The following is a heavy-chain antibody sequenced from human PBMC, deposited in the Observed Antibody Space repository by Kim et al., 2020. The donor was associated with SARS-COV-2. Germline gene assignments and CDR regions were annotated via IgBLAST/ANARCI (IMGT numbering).Heavy chain of an antibody. D-gene: IGHD3-22*01. CDR1: GFTFSSYS. V-gene: IGHV3-21*01. Sequence: GGSLRLSCAASGFTFSSYSMNWARQAPGKGLEWVSSISSSSSYIYYADSVKGRFTISRDNAKNSLYLQMNSLRAEDTAVYYCARDSAYDSSRGFWGQGTLVTVSS. J-gene: IGHJ1*01. CDR2: ISSSSSYI. CDR3: ARDSAYDSSRGF.